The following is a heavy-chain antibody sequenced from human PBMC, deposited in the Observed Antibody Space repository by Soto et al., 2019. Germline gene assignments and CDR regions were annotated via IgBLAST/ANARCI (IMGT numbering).Heavy chain of an antibody. J-gene: IGHJ4*02. V-gene: IGHV4-38-2*01. Sequence: PSGTLSLTCVVSGYVITSGYYWGWIRQPPGKGLEWIGTVDHSGSTYYDPSLQGRVTKSIDTPKNQFSLKLTSVTAADTALYYCARYLHTYSGPLMWGQGTLLTVS. D-gene: IGHD6-19*01. CDR2: VDHSGST. CDR1: GYVITSGYY. CDR3: ARYLHTYSGPLM.